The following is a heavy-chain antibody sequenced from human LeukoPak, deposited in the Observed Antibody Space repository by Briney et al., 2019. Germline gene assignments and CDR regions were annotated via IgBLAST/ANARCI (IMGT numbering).Heavy chain of an antibody. CDR1: GFTFSTYN. D-gene: IGHD6-19*01. CDR3: TNTLSGRSSGWDRPSDF. Sequence: GGSLRLSCVASGFTFSTYNMNWVRQAPGKGLEWVSSVSSSGTYMYYAASVKGRFTISRDNAKNSLYLQMNSLRAEDTGVYYCTNTLSGRSSGWDRPSDFWGQGTLVTVSS. CDR2: VSSSGTYM. V-gene: IGHV3-21*01. J-gene: IGHJ4*02.